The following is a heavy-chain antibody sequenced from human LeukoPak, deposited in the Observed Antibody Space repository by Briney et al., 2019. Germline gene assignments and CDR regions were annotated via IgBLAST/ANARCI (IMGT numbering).Heavy chain of an antibody. CDR2: ISSSSSYI. Sequence: GGSLRLSCAASGFTFSSYSMNWVRQAPGKGLEWVSSISSSSSYIYYADSEKGRFTISRDNAKNSLYLQMNSLRAEDTAVYYCARGSGDYYGSRGYYHGSFDPWGQGTLVTVSS. CDR3: ARGSGDYYGSRGYYHGSFDP. V-gene: IGHV3-21*01. D-gene: IGHD3-22*01. J-gene: IGHJ5*02. CDR1: GFTFSSYS.